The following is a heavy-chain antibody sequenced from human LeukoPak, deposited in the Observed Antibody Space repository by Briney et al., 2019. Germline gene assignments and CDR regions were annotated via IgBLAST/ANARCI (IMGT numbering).Heavy chain of an antibody. V-gene: IGHV1-2*02. CDR3: AREDFYDSSGYYKNKEYFQH. CDR1: GYTFTGYY. CDR2: INPNSGGT. D-gene: IGHD3-22*01. Sequence: AASVKVSCKASGYTFTGYYMHWVRQAPGQGLEWMGWINPNSGGTNYAQKVHVRGTMTRDTAITTAYTELSWLRSDDTPVYYCAREDFYDSSGYYKNKEYFQHWGQGPLVPVSS. J-gene: IGHJ1*01.